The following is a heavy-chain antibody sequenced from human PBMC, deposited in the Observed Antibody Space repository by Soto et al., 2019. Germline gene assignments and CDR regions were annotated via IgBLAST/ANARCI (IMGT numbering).Heavy chain of an antibody. V-gene: IGHV1-69*02. Sequence: QVQLVQSGAEVKKPGSSVKVSCKASGGTFSSYTISWVRQAPGQGLEWMGRIIPILGIANYAQKFQGRVTXXADKSTSTAYMELSSLRAEDTAVYYCARGADAFDIWGQGTMVTVSS. CDR3: ARGADAFDI. CDR1: GGTFSSYT. CDR2: IIPILGIA. J-gene: IGHJ3*02.